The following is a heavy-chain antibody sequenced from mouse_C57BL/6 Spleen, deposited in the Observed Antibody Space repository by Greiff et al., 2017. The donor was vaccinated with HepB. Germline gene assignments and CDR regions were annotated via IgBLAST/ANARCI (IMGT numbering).Heavy chain of an antibody. CDR3: ARAGSAGLYAMDY. CDR2: INPNYGTT. J-gene: IGHJ4*01. V-gene: IGHV1-39*01. Sequence: HLVESGPELVKPGASVKISCKASGYSFTDYNMNWVKQSHGKSLEWIGLINPNYGTTSYNQKFKGQATLTVDQSTSTAYMQLSSLTSEDSAVYYCARAGSAGLYAMDYWGQGTSVTVSS. CDR1: GYSFTDYN.